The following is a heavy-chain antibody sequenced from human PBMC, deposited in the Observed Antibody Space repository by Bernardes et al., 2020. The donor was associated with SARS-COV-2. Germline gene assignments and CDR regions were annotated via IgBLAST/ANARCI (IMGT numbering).Heavy chain of an antibody. CDR1: GFNLSDHT. CDR2: VSYDGRTK. J-gene: IGHJ1*01. V-gene: IGHV3-30-3*01. D-gene: IGHD2-21*02. Sequence: GGSLRLSCEVSGFNLSDHTMHWVRQAPGKGLQWVAIVSYDGRTKHYAASVQGRFFASRDNSNNVVYLQTNSLRQEDTARYHCARGLHFVEGRGHFGAEYFQDWGQGTLVTVSS. CDR3: ARGLHFVEGRGHFGAEYFQD.